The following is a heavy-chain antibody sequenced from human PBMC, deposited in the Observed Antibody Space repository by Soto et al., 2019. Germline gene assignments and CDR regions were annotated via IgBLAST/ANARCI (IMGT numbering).Heavy chain of an antibody. Sequence: QITLKESGPTLVKPTQTLTLTCTFSGFSLSTSGVGVGWIRQPPGTALEWLALIYWNDDKRYSPSLKSRLTITTDTSKNQVVLTMTNMDPVDTATYYCAHRHGQGQCLVRRQVDWFDPWGQGTLVTVSS. CDR3: AHRHGQGQCLVRRQVDWFDP. J-gene: IGHJ5*02. V-gene: IGHV2-5*01. CDR1: GFSLSTSGVG. CDR2: IYWNDDK. D-gene: IGHD6-19*01.